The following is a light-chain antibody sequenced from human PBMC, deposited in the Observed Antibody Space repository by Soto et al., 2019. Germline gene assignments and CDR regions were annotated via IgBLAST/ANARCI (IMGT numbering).Light chain of an antibody. J-gene: IGLJ3*02. CDR3: QVWDNKGV. V-gene: IGLV3-21*04. CDR2: YDS. CDR1: NIGSES. Sequence: SYELTQPPSVSVAPGKTARITCGGNNIGSESVHWYQQKPGQAPVLVIYYDSDRPSGIPERFSGSNSGNTATLTISRVEAGDEADYYCQVWDNKGVFGGGTKLTVL.